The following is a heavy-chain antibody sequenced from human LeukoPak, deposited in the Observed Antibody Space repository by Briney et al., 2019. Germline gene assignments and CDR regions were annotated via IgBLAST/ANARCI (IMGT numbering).Heavy chain of an antibody. J-gene: IGHJ4*02. Sequence: SETLSLTCTVSGGSISSSSYYWGWIRHPPGKGLEGIGSIYHSGSTYYNPSLKSRVTIAVETSKNQFSLKLSSVTAADTAVYYCARDQNYYDSSGYSCYFDYWGQGTLVTVSS. CDR3: ARDQNYYDSSGYSCYFDY. V-gene: IGHV4-39*07. CDR2: IYHSGST. D-gene: IGHD3-22*01. CDR1: GGSISSSSYY.